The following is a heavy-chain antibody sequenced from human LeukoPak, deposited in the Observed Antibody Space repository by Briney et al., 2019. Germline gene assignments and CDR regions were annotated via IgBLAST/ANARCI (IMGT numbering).Heavy chain of an antibody. V-gene: IGHV3-48*01. D-gene: IGHD6-19*01. J-gene: IGHJ4*02. CDR3: AKDRGIAVAEYYFDY. Sequence: PGGSLRLSCAVSGFTFGSYTMNWVRQAPGKGLEWVSHISSTSTTYCADSVKGRFTISRDNSKNTLYLQMNSLRAEDTAVYYCAKDRGIAVAEYYFDYWGQGTLVTVSS. CDR1: GFTFGSYT. CDR2: ISSTSTT.